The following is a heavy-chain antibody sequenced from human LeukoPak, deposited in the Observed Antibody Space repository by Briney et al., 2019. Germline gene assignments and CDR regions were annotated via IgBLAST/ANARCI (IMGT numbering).Heavy chain of an antibody. CDR1: GFTFSIFA. D-gene: IGHD3-10*01. V-gene: IGHV3-23*01. J-gene: IGHJ4*02. Sequence: PGGSLRLSCAASGFTFSIFAMNWVRQAPGKGLEWVSAISDSGGSTYYADSVKGRFTITRDNSKNTLYLQMNSLRAEDTAVYYCAKDRRAGSYDYWGQGTLVTVSS. CDR3: AKDRRAGSYDY. CDR2: ISDSGGST.